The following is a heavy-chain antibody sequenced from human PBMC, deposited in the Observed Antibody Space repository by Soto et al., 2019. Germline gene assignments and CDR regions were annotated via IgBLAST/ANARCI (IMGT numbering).Heavy chain of an antibody. V-gene: IGHV1-2*02. CDR2: INPNSGGT. Sequence: GASVKVSCKASGYTFTGYYMHWVRQAPGQGLEWMGWINPNSGGTNYAQKFQGRVTMTRDTSISTAYMELSRLRSDDTAVYYCARDRAMIVVRHHYYGMDVWGQGTTVTVSS. J-gene: IGHJ6*02. D-gene: IGHD3-22*01. CDR3: ARDRAMIVVRHHYYGMDV. CDR1: GYTFTGYY.